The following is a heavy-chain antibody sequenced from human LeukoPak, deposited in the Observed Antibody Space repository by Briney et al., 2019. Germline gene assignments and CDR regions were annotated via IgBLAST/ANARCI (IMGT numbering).Heavy chain of an antibody. D-gene: IGHD3-22*01. Sequence: PGGSLRLSCAASGFTFSNYGMNWIRQAPGKGLEWVSYISSSGSTIYYADSVKGRFTISRDNAKNSLYLQMNSLRAEDTAVYYCARDYYDSSGYYDWGQGTLVTVSS. CDR3: ARDYYDSSGYYD. J-gene: IGHJ4*02. CDR2: ISSSGSTI. CDR1: GFTFSNYG. V-gene: IGHV3-48*04.